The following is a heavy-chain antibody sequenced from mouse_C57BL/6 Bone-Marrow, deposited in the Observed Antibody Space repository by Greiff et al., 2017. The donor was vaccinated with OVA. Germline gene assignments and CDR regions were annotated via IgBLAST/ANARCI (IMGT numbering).Heavy chain of an antibody. J-gene: IGHJ4*01. Sequence: EVQVVESGGGLVKPGGSLKLSCAASGFTFSSYAMSWVRQTPEKRLEWVATISDGGSYTYYADNVKGRVTISRDNAKNNLYLQMSHLKSEDTAMYYCARVGGSFYAMDYWGQGTSVTVSS. CDR2: ISDGGSYT. CDR1: GFTFSSYA. CDR3: ARVGGSFYAMDY. D-gene: IGHD1-1*01. V-gene: IGHV5-4*01.